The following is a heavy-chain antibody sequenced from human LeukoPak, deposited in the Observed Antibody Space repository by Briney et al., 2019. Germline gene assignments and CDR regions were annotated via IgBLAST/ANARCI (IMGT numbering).Heavy chain of an antibody. CDR3: ARGYNWNGGAFDI. CDR1: GGSISSGDYY. J-gene: IGHJ3*02. V-gene: IGHV4-30-4*01. D-gene: IGHD1-20*01. Sequence: SQTLSLTCTVSGGSISSGDYYWSWIRQPPGKGLEWIGYIYYSGSTYYNPSLKSRVTISVDTSKNQFSLKLNSVTAADTAVYYCARGYNWNGGAFDIWGQGTMVTVSS. CDR2: IYYSGST.